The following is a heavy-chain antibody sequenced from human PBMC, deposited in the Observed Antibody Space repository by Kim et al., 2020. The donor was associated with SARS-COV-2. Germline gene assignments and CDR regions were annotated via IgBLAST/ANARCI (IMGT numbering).Heavy chain of an antibody. V-gene: IGHV3-21*01. CDR3: ARPSWTTASYYYMDV. D-gene: IGHD2-21*02. Sequence: GGSLRLSCAASGFTFSSYSMNWVRQAPGKGLEWVSSISSSSSYIYYADSVKGRFTISRDNAKNSLYLQMNSLRAEDTAVYYCARPSWTTASYYYMDVWGKGTTVTVSS. CDR2: ISSSSSYI. J-gene: IGHJ6*03. CDR1: GFTFSSYS.